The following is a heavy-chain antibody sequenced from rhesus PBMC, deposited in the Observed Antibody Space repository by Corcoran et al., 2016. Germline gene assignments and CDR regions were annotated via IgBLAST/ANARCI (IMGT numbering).Heavy chain of an antibody. CDR3: LRGPYTSPFDY. D-gene: IGHD6-13*01. Sequence: QVQLQESGPGLVKPSEPLSLTCAVSGVSFSISRWTWIRQPPGKGLEWIGDVSGNSESANYNPSLKSRVTISKDASKTQFSLRLTSVTAADTAVYYCLRGPYTSPFDYWGQGVLVTVSS. CDR2: VSGNSESA. CDR1: GVSFSISR. J-gene: IGHJ4*01. V-gene: IGHV4-80*01.